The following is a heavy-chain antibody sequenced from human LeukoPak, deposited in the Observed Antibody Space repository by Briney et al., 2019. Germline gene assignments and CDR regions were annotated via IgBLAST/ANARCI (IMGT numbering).Heavy chain of an antibody. D-gene: IGHD3-9*01. Sequence: PGRSLRLSCAASGFTFDEYAMHWVRQAPGKGLEWVSGINWSGGSKGYADSVKGRFTISRDNAMNSLYLQMNSLTTEDTALYYCAKDNYDILTGTAWGYFDLWGRGTLVTVSS. CDR2: INWSGGSK. J-gene: IGHJ2*01. CDR3: AKDNYDILTGTAWGYFDL. CDR1: GFTFDEYA. V-gene: IGHV3-9*01.